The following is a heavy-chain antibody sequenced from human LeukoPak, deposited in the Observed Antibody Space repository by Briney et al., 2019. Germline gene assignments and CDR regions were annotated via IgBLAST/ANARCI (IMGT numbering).Heavy chain of an antibody. CDR2: INPSGGST. V-gene: IGHV1-46*03. CDR3: ARGPSRGYFDY. J-gene: IGHJ4*02. Sequence: ASVKVSCKASGYTFTNYYLHWVRQAPGQGLEWMGIINPSGGSTSYAQKFQGRVTMTRDTSTSTVYMELSSLRSEDTAVYYCARGPSRGYFDYWGQGTLVTVSS. CDR1: GYTFTNYY.